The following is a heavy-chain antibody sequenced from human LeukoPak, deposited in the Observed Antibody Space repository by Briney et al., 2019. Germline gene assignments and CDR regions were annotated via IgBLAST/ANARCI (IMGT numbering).Heavy chain of an antibody. V-gene: IGHV3-64*02. D-gene: IGHD5-12*01. CDR1: GFTFSDHA. Sequence: GGSLRLSCATSGFTFSDHALHWVRQAPGKGLQYVSAISRNGTRTFYADSVKDRFTISRDKSTKTLYLQIGSVRVEDMGVYYPVRGSFFTGYERGFGYWGQGTLVTVS. CDR2: ISRNGTRT. CDR3: VRGSFFTGYERGFGY. J-gene: IGHJ4*02.